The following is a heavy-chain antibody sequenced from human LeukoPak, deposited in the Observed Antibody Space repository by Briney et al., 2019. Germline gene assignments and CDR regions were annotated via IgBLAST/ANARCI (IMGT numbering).Heavy chain of an antibody. CDR1: GYTLTNYA. J-gene: IGHJ3*02. CDR3: ARTGPPFSGYDYAFDI. V-gene: IGHV7-4-1*02. D-gene: IGHD5-12*01. Sequence: ASVKVSCKASGYTLTNYAMNWVQQAPGQGLEWMGWINTNTGNPTYAQGFTGRFVFSLDTSVSTAYLQISSLKAEDTAVYYCARTGPPFSGYDYAFDIWGQGTMVTVSS. CDR2: INTNTGNP.